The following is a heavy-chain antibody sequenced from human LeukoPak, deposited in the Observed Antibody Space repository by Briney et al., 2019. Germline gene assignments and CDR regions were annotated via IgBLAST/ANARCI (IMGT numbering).Heavy chain of an antibody. CDR3: AKAPRDPYYYDSSGYFPLYYMDV. V-gene: IGHV3-48*01. CDR2: ISSSSSTI. Sequence: GGSLRLSCAASGFTFSSYSMNWVRQAPGKGLEWVSYISSSSSTIYYADSVKGRFTISRDNSKNTLYLQMNSLRAEDTAVYYCAKAPRDPYYYDSSGYFPLYYMDVWGKGTTVTVSS. D-gene: IGHD3-22*01. CDR1: GFTFSSYS. J-gene: IGHJ6*03.